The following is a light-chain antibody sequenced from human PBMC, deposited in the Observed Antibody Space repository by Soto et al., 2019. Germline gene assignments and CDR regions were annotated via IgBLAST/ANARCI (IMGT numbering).Light chain of an antibody. CDR1: QDINIY. CDR3: LQYGNLPLT. V-gene: IGKV1-33*01. J-gene: IGKJ4*01. Sequence: DIQMTQSPSSLSALVGDRVTITCQASQDINIYLNWYQQKPGKAPKLLIYDASNLATGVPSKFSGSRSGTDFTFSISSLQPEDIATYYCLQYGNLPLTFGGGTKVEI. CDR2: DAS.